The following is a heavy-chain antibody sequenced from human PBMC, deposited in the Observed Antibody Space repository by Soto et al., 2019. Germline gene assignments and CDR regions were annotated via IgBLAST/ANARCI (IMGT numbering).Heavy chain of an antibody. D-gene: IGHD2-2*01. V-gene: IGHV5-51*01. Sequence: GESLKISCKGSGYSFTSHWIGLVRQIHGKGLEWMGIIYPGDSDTRYRPSFQGQVTISADKSIRTAYLQWSSLKASDTAMYYCARVYYCSSSSCSKGNYLDSWGQGTLVTVSS. CDR3: ARVYYCSSSSCSKGNYLDS. CDR2: IYPGDSDT. J-gene: IGHJ4*02. CDR1: GYSFTSHW.